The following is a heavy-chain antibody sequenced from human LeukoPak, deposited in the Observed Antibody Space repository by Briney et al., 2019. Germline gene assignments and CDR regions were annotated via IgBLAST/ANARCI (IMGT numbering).Heavy chain of an antibody. D-gene: IGHD2-8*02. Sequence: ASVKVSCKTSGNTFNTDGISWVRQAPGQGLEWMGWISGSNGNTQHSQKFQDRLTMTTDTSTATACMDLRRLTSDDTAVYYCARDGPPWSDALHMWGRGTMVTVSS. V-gene: IGHV1-18*01. CDR2: ISGSNGNT. CDR1: GNTFNTDG. CDR3: ARDGPPWSDALHM. J-gene: IGHJ3*02.